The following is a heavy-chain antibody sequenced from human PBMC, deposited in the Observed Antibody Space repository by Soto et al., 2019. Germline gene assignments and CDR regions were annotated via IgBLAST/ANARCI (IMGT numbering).Heavy chain of an antibody. CDR3: AKAMGGYYYDSSGYSSYYGMDV. Sequence: PGESLKISCKGSGYSFTSYWIGWVRQMPGKGLEWMGIIYPGDSDTRYSPSFQGQVTISADKSISTAYLQWSSLKASDTAVYYCAKAMGGYYYDSSGYSSYYGMDVWGQGTTVTVSS. J-gene: IGHJ6*02. V-gene: IGHV5-51*01. D-gene: IGHD3-22*01. CDR2: IYPGDSDT. CDR1: GYSFTSYW.